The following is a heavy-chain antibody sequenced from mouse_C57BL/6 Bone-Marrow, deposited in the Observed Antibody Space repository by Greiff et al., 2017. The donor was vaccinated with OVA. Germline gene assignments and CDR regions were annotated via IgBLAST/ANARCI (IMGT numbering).Heavy chain of an antibody. D-gene: IGHD2-1*01. CDR3: TSNGNVDY. V-gene: IGHV14-4*01. Sequence: EVQLQQSGAELVRPGASVKLSCTASGFNIKDDYMHWVKQRPEQGLEWIGWIDPENGDTEYASKFQGKATITADTSSNTAYLQLSSLTSEDTAGYYCTSNGNVDYWGQGTTLTVSS. CDR2: IDPENGDT. J-gene: IGHJ2*01. CDR1: GFNIKDDY.